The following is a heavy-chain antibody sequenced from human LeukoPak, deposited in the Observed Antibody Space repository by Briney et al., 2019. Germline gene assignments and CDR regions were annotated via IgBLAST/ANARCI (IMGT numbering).Heavy chain of an antibody. V-gene: IGHV4-39*01. CDR1: GVSIRSSSFY. CDR2: IYYSGST. Sequence: PSETLSLTCTVSGVSIRSSSFYWGWIRQPPGKGLEWIGSIYYSGSTYYRPSLKSRVTMSVDTSKNQFSLKLSSVTAADTAVYYCARFGSGTFYYWGQGILVTVSS. D-gene: IGHD3-10*01. CDR3: ARFGSGTFYY. J-gene: IGHJ4*02.